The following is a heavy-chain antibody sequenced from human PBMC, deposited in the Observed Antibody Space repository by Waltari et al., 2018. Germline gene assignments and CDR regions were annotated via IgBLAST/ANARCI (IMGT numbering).Heavy chain of an antibody. CDR2: ISSSSYI. V-gene: IGHV3-21*01. CDR1: GFTFSSYS. Sequence: EVQLVESGGGLVKPGGSLSLSCAASGFTFSSYSMKWVRQAPGKGLEWVSSISSSSYIYYADSVKGRFTISRDNAKNSLYLQMNSLRAEDTAVYYCAREELELYYFDYWGQGTLVTVSS. D-gene: IGHD1-7*01. CDR3: AREELELYYFDY. J-gene: IGHJ4*02.